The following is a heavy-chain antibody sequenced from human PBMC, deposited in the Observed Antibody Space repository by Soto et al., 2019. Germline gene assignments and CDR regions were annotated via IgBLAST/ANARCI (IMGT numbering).Heavy chain of an antibody. V-gene: IGHV3-9*01. CDR1: GFTFGDYG. D-gene: IGHD1-26*01. J-gene: IGHJ6*02. CDR2: ITWSSGVM. Sequence: SLRLSCTASGFTFGDYGMHWVRQTPGKGLEWVSGITWSSGVMAYADSVKGRFTVSRDNAKNFLYLQMNSLRADDTALYYCVKDMRGPDGSYLTFGLDVWGQGTTVTVSS. CDR3: VKDMRGPDGSYLTFGLDV.